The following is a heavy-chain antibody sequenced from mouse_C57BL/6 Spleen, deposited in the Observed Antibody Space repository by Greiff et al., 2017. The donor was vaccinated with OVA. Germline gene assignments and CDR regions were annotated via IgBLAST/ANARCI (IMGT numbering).Heavy chain of an antibody. Sequence: DVKLVESGGGLVKPGGSLKLSCAASGFTFSSYAMSWVRQTPEKRLEWVATISDGGSYTYYPDNVKGRFTISRDNAKNNLYLQMSHLKSEDTAMYYCARDRGGYYGFAYWGQGTLVTVSA. D-gene: IGHD1-1*01. V-gene: IGHV5-4*01. J-gene: IGHJ3*01. CDR1: GFTFSSYA. CDR3: ARDRGGYYGFAY. CDR2: ISDGGSYT.